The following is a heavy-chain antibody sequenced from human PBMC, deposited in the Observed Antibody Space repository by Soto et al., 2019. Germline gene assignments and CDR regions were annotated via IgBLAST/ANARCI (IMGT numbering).Heavy chain of an antibody. V-gene: IGHV1-3*01. D-gene: IGHD3-16*01. CDR3: ARSIMITFGGVNGHFDY. Sequence: ASVKVSCKASGYTFTSYAMHWVRQAPGQRLEWMGWINAGNGNTKYSQKFQGRVTITRDTSASTAYMELSSLRSEDTAVYYCARSIMITFGGVNGHFDYRGQGTLVTVSS. J-gene: IGHJ4*02. CDR1: GYTFTSYA. CDR2: INAGNGNT.